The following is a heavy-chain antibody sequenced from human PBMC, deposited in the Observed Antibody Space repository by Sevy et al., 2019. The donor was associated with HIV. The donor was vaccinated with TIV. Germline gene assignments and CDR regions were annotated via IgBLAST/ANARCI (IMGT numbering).Heavy chain of an antibody. D-gene: IGHD2-2*01. J-gene: IGHJ5*02. CDR3: ARAPPVVVVPGAPSWFDP. V-gene: IGHV4-34*01. CDR2: INHSGST. CDR1: GGSFSGYY. Sequence: LSLTCAVYGGSFSGYYWNWIRQSPGKGLEWIGEINHSGSTHYNPSPKSRVTISVDTSKNQFSLRLNSVTAADTAVYYCARAPPVVVVPGAPSWFDPWGQGTLVTVSS.